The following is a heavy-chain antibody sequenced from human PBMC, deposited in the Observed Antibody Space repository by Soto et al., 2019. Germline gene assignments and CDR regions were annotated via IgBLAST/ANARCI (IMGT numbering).Heavy chain of an antibody. CDR1: GGSISSGGYY. Sequence: QVQLQESGPGLVKPSQTLSLTCTVSGGSISSGGYYWSWIRQHPGKGLEWLGYLYYSRSTYYNPSLKRRVTTAVDTSKNQFSLKLMSVTAAHTAVYYCARTPPLWGQGTLVTVSS. V-gene: IGHV4-31*03. CDR3: ARTPPL. J-gene: IGHJ4*02. CDR2: LYYSRST.